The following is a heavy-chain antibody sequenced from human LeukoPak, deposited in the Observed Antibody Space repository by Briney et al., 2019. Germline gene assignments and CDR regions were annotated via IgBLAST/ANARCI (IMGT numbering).Heavy chain of an antibody. V-gene: IGHV3-30-3*01. D-gene: IGHD3-10*01. CDR3: ARPAYYYGSGSYYQH. CDR2: ISYVGSNK. J-gene: IGHJ1*01. CDR1: GFTFSSYA. Sequence: GGSLRLSCAASGFTFSSYAMHWVRQAPGKGLEWVAVISYVGSNKYYADSVKGRFTISRDNSKNTLYLQMNSLRAEDTAVYYCARPAYYYGSGSYYQHWGQGTLVTVSS.